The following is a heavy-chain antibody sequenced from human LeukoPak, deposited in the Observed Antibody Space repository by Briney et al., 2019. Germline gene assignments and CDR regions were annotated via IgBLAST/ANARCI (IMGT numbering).Heavy chain of an antibody. V-gene: IGHV3-49*03. CDR1: GFTFGDYG. CDR3: SRDSHGDDAFDI. CDR2: TRSKTYSGTP. D-gene: IGHD2-21*02. Sequence: LPGGSLRLSCTTSGFTFGDYGMSWFRQAPGKGLEWVGFTRSKTYSGTPEYAASVKGRVTISRDDSKSIAYLQINSLKTEDTAVYYCSRDSHGDDAFDIWGQGTLVTVPS. J-gene: IGHJ3*02.